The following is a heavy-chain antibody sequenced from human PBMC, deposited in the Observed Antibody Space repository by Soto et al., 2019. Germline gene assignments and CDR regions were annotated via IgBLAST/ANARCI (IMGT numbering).Heavy chain of an antibody. J-gene: IGHJ4*02. CDR3: ARLRGNYYDSSGYVDY. V-gene: IGHV4-39*01. CDR1: GGSISSSSYY. Sequence: SETLSLTCTVSGGSISSSSYYWGWIRQPPGKGLEWIGSIYYSGSTYYNPSLKSRVTISVDTSKNQFSLKLSSVTAADTAVYYCARLRGNYYDSSGYVDYWGQGTLVTVSS. D-gene: IGHD3-22*01. CDR2: IYYSGST.